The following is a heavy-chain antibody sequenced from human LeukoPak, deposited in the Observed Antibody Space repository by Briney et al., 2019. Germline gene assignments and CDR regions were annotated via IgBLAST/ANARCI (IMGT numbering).Heavy chain of an antibody. V-gene: IGHV3-7*01. CDR3: ARTSGSQEGDYFDY. CDR1: GFTFTNYW. J-gene: IGHJ4*02. D-gene: IGHD3-22*01. Sequence: GGSLRLSCAASGFTFTNYWMSWVRQAPGKGLELVANIKQDRSEKYYVDSVKGRFTISRDNAKNSLYLQMNSLRAEDTAVYYCARTSGSQEGDYFDYWGQGTLVTVSS. CDR2: IKQDRSEK.